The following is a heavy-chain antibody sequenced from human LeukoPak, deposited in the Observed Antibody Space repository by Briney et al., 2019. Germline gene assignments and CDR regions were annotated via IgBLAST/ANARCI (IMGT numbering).Heavy chain of an antibody. CDR2: ITGSSTYI. D-gene: IGHD4-11*01. CDR1: RFTFSSYS. CDR3: ARDLTVTSTCWFDL. J-gene: IGHJ5*02. V-gene: IGHV3-21*01. Sequence: KPGGSLSLSCAVSRFTFSSYSMNWVRQAPGKGLEWVSSITGSSTYIYYADSVKGRFTISRDNAKNSLYLQMNNLGAEDTVVYYCARDLTVTSTCWFDLWGQGTLVTVSS.